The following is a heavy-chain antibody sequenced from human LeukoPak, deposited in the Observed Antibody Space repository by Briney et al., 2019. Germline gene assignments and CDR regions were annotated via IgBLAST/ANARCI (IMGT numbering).Heavy chain of an antibody. D-gene: IGHD4-11*01. CDR1: GFIFRNPW. V-gene: IGHV3-15*05. Sequence: GGTLRLPHAASGFIFRNPWMSWVRQAPGKGREGGGRIKSKTDGWTTDYAAPVKGGCTISRDDSKKTLNLQMNSLKTEDTAVYYCSTGHHTVTDYWGQGTLVTVSS. CDR2: IKSKTDGWTT. CDR3: STGHHTVTDY. J-gene: IGHJ4*02.